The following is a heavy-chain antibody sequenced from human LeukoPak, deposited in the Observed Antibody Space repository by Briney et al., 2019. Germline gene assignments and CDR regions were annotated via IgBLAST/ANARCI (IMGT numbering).Heavy chain of an antibody. Sequence: EASVKVSCKASGYTFTTYYMHWVRQALGQGLEWMGWINPNTGGTNYAQKFKGRVTMTRDTSISTAYMEVSRLRSDDTAVYYCARLDCSSTSCYGSLDYWGQGTLVTVSS. J-gene: IGHJ4*02. CDR1: GYTFTTYY. D-gene: IGHD2-2*01. CDR3: ARLDCSSTSCYGSLDY. V-gene: IGHV1-2*02. CDR2: INPNTGGT.